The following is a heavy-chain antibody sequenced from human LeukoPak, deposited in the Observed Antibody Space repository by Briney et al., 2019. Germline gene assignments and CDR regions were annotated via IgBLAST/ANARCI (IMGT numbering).Heavy chain of an antibody. CDR3: ARDVKRGCFDP. J-gene: IGHJ5*02. Sequence: TSGTLSLTCTVSGGSISSSNWWSWVRQPPGKGLEWIGEIYHNGNTAYNVSLKSRVTISVDKSKNQFSLKLNSTTAADTALYFCARDVKRGCFDPWGPGTLVTVSS. D-gene: IGHD1-26*01. CDR1: GGSISSSNW. V-gene: IGHV4-4*02. CDR2: IYHNGNT.